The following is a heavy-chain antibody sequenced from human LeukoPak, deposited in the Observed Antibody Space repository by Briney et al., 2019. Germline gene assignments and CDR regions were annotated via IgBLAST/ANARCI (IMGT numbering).Heavy chain of an antibody. J-gene: IGHJ4*02. CDR3: ASDRDYYDSSGYLFDY. CDR2: IKQDGSEK. D-gene: IGHD3-22*01. Sequence: PGGSLRLSCAASGFTFSSYWMSWVRQAPGPGLERVANIKQDGSEKYYVDSVKGRFTISRDNAKNSLYLQMNSLRAEDTAVYYCASDRDYYDSSGYLFDYWGQGTLVTVSS. CDR1: GFTFSSYW. V-gene: IGHV3-7*01.